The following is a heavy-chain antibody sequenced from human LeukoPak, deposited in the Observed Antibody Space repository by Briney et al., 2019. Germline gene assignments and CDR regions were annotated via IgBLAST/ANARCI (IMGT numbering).Heavy chain of an antibody. Sequence: ASVKVSCKVSRYTRTELYMHWVRQAPGKGLEWMGGFDPEDGETIYAQKFQGRVTMTEDTSTDTAYMELSSLRSEDTAVYYCARAKPVFRGFDHWGQGTLGTVSS. J-gene: IGHJ5*02. CDR1: RYTRTELY. V-gene: IGHV1-24*01. CDR3: ARAKPVFRGFDH. CDR2: FDPEDGET. D-gene: IGHD3-10*01.